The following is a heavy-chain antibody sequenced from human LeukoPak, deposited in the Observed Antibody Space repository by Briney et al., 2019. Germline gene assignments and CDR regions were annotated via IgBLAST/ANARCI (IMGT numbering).Heavy chain of an antibody. CDR1: GYTLTELS. CDR2: FDPEDGET. Sequence: WASVKVSCKVSGYTLTELSMHWARQAPGKGLEWMGGFDPEDGETIYAQKFQGRVTMTEDTSTDTAYMELSSLRSEDTAVYYCATTPKFGVVIMAYDYWGQGTLVTVSS. V-gene: IGHV1-24*01. CDR3: ATTPKFGVVIMAYDY. J-gene: IGHJ4*02. D-gene: IGHD3-3*01.